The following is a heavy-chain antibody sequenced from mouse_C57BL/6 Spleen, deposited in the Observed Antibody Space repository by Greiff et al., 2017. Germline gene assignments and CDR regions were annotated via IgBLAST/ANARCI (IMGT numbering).Heavy chain of an antibody. CDR1: GYSITSGYY. D-gene: IGHD2-5*01. Sequence: EVKLVESGPGLVKPSQSLSLTCSVTGYSITSGYYWNWIRQFPGNKLEWMGYISYDGSNNYNPSLKNRISITRDTSKNQFFLKLNSVTTEDTATYYCASYYSNSIFDYWGQGTTLTVSS. CDR3: ASYYSNSIFDY. V-gene: IGHV3-6*01. J-gene: IGHJ2*01. CDR2: ISYDGSN.